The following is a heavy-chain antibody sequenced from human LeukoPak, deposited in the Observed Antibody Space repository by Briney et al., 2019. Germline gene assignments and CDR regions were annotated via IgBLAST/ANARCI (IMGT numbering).Heavy chain of an antibody. CDR2: IYYSGST. J-gene: IGHJ3*02. CDR1: GGSVSGTNYY. V-gene: IGHV4-39*07. CDR3: ARGVSSGDDAFGI. Sequence: SETLSLTCTVSGGSVSGTNYYWGWIRQPPGKGLEWIGSIYYSGSTYYNPSLKSRVTISVDTSKNQFSLKLSSVTAADTAVYYCARGVSSGDDAFGIWGQGTMVTVSS. D-gene: IGHD3-16*02.